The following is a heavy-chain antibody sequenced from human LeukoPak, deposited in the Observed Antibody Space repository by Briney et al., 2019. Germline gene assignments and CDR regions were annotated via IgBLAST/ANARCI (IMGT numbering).Heavy chain of an antibody. CDR1: GGSFSISTSHYN. CDR2: IYYSGTT. D-gene: IGHD1-1*01. Sequence: SETLSLTCTLSGGSFSISTSHYNWGWIRQPPGKGLEWVGTIYYSGTTYYNPSLKSRVTISAGTSENQLSLNLTSVTAADTAVYYCARGLRPASQAKAVLDYWGQGTLVTVSS. J-gene: IGHJ4*02. V-gene: IGHV4-39*07. CDR3: ARGLRPASQAKAVLDY.